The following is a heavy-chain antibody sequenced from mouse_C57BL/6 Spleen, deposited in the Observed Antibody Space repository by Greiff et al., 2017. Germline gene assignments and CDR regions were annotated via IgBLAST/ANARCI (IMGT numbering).Heavy chain of an antibody. CDR2: INPSTGGT. J-gene: IGHJ4*01. V-gene: IGHV1-42*01. CDR3: ARDAMDY. CDR1: GYSFTGYY. Sequence: EVQLQESGPELVKPGASVKISCKASGYSFTGYYMNWVKQSPEKSLEWIGEINPSTGGTTYNQKFKAKATLTVDKSSSTAYMQLKSLTSEDSAVYYCARDAMDYWGQGTSDTVSS.